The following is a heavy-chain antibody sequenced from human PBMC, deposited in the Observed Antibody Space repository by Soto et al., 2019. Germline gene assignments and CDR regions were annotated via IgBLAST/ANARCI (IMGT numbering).Heavy chain of an antibody. CDR1: GYTFTSYA. CDR3: AGYSNDYYYYGMDV. J-gene: IGHJ6*02. D-gene: IGHD4-4*01. CDR2: ISAYNGNT. Sequence: ASVKVSCKASGYTFTSYAMHWVRQAPGQGLEWMGWISAYNGNTNYAQKLQGRVTMTTDTSTSTAYMELRSLRSDDTAVYYCAGYSNDYYYYGMDVWGQGTTVTVSS. V-gene: IGHV1-18*01.